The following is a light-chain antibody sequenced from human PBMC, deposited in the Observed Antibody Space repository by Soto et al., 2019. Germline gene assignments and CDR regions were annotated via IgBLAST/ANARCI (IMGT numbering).Light chain of an antibody. V-gene: IGKV3-20*01. CDR1: QSLTSSH. J-gene: IGKJ1*01. Sequence: EIVLTQSPGTLSLSPWERATLSCRASQSLTSSHLAWYQQKPGQAPRLLMFGASSRATGIPDRFSGSGSGTDFTLTISRLEPEDFAVYYCQQYSTSRGTFGQGTKVDIK. CDR3: QQYSTSRGT. CDR2: GAS.